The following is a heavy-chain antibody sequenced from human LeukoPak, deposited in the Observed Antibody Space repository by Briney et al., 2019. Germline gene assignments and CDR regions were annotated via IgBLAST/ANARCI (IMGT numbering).Heavy chain of an antibody. V-gene: IGHV4-61*02. CDR2: IYTSGST. CDR3: ARDRMGTVMVPIDY. J-gene: IGHJ4*02. Sequence: SETLSLTCTVSGGSISSGSYYWTWVRQPAGKGLEWIGRIYTSGSTYYNLSLKSRVTISVDTSKNQFSLKLRSVTAADTAVYYCARDRMGTVMVPIDYWGQGTLVTVSS. CDR1: GGSISSGSYY. D-gene: IGHD5-18*01.